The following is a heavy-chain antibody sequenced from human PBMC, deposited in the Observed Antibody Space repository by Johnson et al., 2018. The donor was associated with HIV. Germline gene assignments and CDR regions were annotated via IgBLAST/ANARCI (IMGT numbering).Heavy chain of an antibody. CDR1: GFTVSTNY. V-gene: IGHV3-33*06. CDR3: AKVSGATAAGGVDLEM. J-gene: IGHJ3*02. CDR2: IWFDGNNK. D-gene: IGHD6-13*01. Sequence: QVQLVESGGGVVQPGGSLRLSCAASGFTVSTNYMSWVRQAPGKGLEWVAVIWFDGNNKHYSDSVKGRFTISRDNSNNILYLQMNSLRVEDTAVYYFAKVSGATAAGGVDLEMWGPGTMVTVS.